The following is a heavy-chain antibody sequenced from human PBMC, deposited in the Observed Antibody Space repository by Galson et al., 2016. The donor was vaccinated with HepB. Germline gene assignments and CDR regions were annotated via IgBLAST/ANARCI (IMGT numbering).Heavy chain of an antibody. J-gene: IGHJ5*02. V-gene: IGHV3-11*06. D-gene: IGHD3-9*01. CDR1: GFKFSDYY. Sequence: SLRLSCAASGFKFSDYYMIWIRQAPGKGLEWVSYISSGSSYTNYADSLKGRFTISRDNAKNSLYLQMSSLRVEDTAVYYCARQCSPRRYVFLTRSLKGCFDPGGQGTLFTVSS. CDR2: ISSGSSYT. CDR3: ARQCSPRRYVFLTRSLKGCFDP.